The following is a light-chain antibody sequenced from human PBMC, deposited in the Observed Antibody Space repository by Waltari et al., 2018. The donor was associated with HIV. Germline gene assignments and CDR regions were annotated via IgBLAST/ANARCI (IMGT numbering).Light chain of an antibody. CDR2: DAS. V-gene: IGKV1-33*01. J-gene: IGKJ3*01. CDR1: QDISNS. CDR3: QQYDNVLFT. Sequence: DIQMTQSPSSLSASVGDRVNITCQASQDISNSLNWYQQTPGKAPKLLIYDASNLDTGVPSRFSGSGYGTDFIFSISSLQPEDIATYYCQQYDNVLFTFGPVTKVDIK.